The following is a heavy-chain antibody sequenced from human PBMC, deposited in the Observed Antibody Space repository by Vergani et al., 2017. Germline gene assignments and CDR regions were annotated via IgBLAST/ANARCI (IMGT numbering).Heavy chain of an antibody. D-gene: IGHD1-26*01. CDR3: ARSGQWGNKLRYYFDY. Sequence: EVQLVESGGGLVQPGGSLRLSCAASGFTFSSYAMHWVRQAPGKGLEYVSAISSNGGSTYYANSVKGRFTISRDNSKNTLYLQMGSLRAEDMAVYYCARSGQWGNKLRYYFDYWGQGTLVTVSS. V-gene: IGHV3-64*01. CDR1: GFTFSSYA. J-gene: IGHJ4*02. CDR2: ISSNGGST.